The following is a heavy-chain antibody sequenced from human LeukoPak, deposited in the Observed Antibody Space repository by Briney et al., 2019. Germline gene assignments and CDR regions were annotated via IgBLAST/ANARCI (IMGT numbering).Heavy chain of an antibody. Sequence: GGSLRLSCTASGFTFSNYAMHWVRQAPGKGLEWVAIISYDKSSQYYADSVKGRFTISRDNAKNSLYLQMNSLRAEDTAVYYCARGRGLTIFGVVSWFDSWGQGTQVTVSS. J-gene: IGHJ5*01. CDR3: ARGRGLTIFGVVSWFDS. D-gene: IGHD3-3*01. V-gene: IGHV3-30*03. CDR2: ISYDKSSQ. CDR1: GFTFSNYA.